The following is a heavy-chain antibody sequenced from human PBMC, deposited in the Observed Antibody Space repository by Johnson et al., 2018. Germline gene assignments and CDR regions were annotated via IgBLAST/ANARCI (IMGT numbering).Heavy chain of an antibody. J-gene: IGHJ3*01. CDR1: NGSLSGYY. D-gene: IGHD5-24*01. CDR2: INYSGGT. CDR3: VRARRRRWLELRGDAFVL. V-gene: IGHV4-34*01. Sequence: QVQLQQWGAGLLKPSETLSLTCTVHNGSLSGYYWSWIRQPPGKGLEWIGEINYSGGTNYSPSLKSRLTISVDKSKNQFSLRRSPVTAADPAVFYCVRARRRRWLELRGDAFVLWGQGTKVTVSS.